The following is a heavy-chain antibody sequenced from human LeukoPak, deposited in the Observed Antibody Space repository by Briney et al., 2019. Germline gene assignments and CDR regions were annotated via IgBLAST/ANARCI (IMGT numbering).Heavy chain of an antibody. Sequence: GGSLRLSCAASGFTFSSYAMGWVRQAPGKGLEWVSGISGSGGSTYYADSVKGRFTISRDNSKNTLYLQMNSLRAEDTAVYYCAKSRGIGDSSGYYFRTYYFDYWGQGTLVTVSS. J-gene: IGHJ4*02. CDR2: ISGSGGST. CDR1: GFTFSSYA. V-gene: IGHV3-23*01. CDR3: AKSRGIGDSSGYYFRTYYFDY. D-gene: IGHD3-22*01.